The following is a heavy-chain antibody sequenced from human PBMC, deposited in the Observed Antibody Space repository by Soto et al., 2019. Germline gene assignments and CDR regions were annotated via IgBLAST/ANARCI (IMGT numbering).Heavy chain of an antibody. V-gene: IGHV3-11*01. D-gene: IGHD4-17*01. CDR1: GFTFSDYY. Sequence: GGSLRLSCAASGFTFSDYYMSWIRQAPGKGLEWVSYISSSGSTIYYADSMKGRFTISRDNAKNSLYLQMNSLRAEDTAVYYCARDRVPTTVVDYWGQGTLVTVSS. CDR3: ARDRVPTTVVDY. CDR2: ISSSGSTI. J-gene: IGHJ4*02.